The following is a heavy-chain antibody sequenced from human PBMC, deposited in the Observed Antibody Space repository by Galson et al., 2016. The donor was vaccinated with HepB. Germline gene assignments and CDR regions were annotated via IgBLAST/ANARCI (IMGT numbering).Heavy chain of an antibody. CDR1: GGSISYRNW. J-gene: IGHJ4*02. V-gene: IGHV4-4*02. D-gene: IGHD2-15*01. CDR3: ASLGYCSGDDCNGVN. CDR2: IYHSGST. Sequence: TLSLTCAVFGGSISYRNWWTWVRQPPGKGLEWIGEIYHSGSTNYNPSLMGRVTMSLDKSNSQFFLTLRSVTAADTAVYYCASLGYCSGDDCNGVNWGQGTLVTVSS.